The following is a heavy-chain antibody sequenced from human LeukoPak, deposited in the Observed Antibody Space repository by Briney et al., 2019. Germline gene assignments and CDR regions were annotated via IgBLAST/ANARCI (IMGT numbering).Heavy chain of an antibody. J-gene: IGHJ4*02. V-gene: IGHV3-23*01. CDR1: GFTFSSYA. D-gene: IGHD3/OR15-3a*01. CDR2: ISGSGGST. Sequence: GGSLRLSCAASGFTFSSYAMSWVRQAPGKGLEWVSAISGSGGSTYYADSVKGRFTISRDNSKNTLYLQMNSLRAEGTAVYYCAKDPGLDDDPFFDYWGQGTLVTVSS. CDR3: AKDPGLDDDPFFDY.